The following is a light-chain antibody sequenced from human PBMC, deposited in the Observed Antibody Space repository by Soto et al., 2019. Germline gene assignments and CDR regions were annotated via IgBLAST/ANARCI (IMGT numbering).Light chain of an antibody. J-gene: IGKJ3*01. Sequence: EFVLTQSPGTLSLSPGERATLSCRASQSVSSNYLAWYQDKPGHAPRLLVYGASSRATGIPDRFSDSVSGTDVALTISRLEPEDFALYYCQRYGSSFTFGPGTKVDIK. V-gene: IGKV3-20*01. CDR3: QRYGSSFT. CDR1: QSVSSNY. CDR2: GAS.